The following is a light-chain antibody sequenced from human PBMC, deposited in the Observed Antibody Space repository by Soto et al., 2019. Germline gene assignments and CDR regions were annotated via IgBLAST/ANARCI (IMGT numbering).Light chain of an antibody. Sequence: DIQMTQSPSSLSASVGDRVTITCRASQDIRDDLGWYQQKSGKAPKRLIYAASSLQSGVPSRFSASGSGTEVTLTISSLQPEDFASYYCQQYNSYPRTFGQGTKVEIK. CDR2: AAS. CDR3: QQYNSYPRT. CDR1: QDIRDD. J-gene: IGKJ1*01. V-gene: IGKV1-17*01.